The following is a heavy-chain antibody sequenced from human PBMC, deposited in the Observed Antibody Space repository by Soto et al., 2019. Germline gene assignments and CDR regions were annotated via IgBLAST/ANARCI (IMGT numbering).Heavy chain of an antibody. Sequence: GSLRLSCAASGFTFSSFWMSWVRQAPGKGLEWVANIKQDGSEKIYVDSVKGRFTISRDNAKKSLYLQMNSLGAEDTAVYYCARGPAFPPFFDYWGQGTLVPVSS. D-gene: IGHD2-2*01. CDR2: IKQDGSEK. CDR3: ARGPAFPPFFDY. V-gene: IGHV3-7*03. J-gene: IGHJ4*02. CDR1: GFTFSSFW.